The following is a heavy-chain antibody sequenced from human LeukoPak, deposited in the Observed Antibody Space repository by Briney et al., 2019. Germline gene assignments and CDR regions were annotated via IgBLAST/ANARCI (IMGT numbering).Heavy chain of an antibody. D-gene: IGHD4-17*01. J-gene: IGHJ4*02. CDR1: GGSISSYY. V-gene: IGHV4-59*12. Sequence: PSETLSLTCTVSGGSISSYYWSWIRQPPGKGLEWIGFIYYSGSTNYNPSLKSRVTISVDTSKNQFSLKLSSVTAADTAVYYCARCPRDYGDYPYGYWGQGTLVTVSS. CDR3: ARCPRDYGDYPYGY. CDR2: IYYSGST.